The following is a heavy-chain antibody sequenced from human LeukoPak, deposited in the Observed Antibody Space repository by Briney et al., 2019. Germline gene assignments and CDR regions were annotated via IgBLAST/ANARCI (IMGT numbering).Heavy chain of an antibody. D-gene: IGHD6-13*01. CDR3: ARDGAAAAGRYFDY. J-gene: IGHJ4*02. V-gene: IGHV3-21*01. Sequence: GGSLRLSCAASGFTFSNTAMSWVRQAPGKGLEWLSIISGSGLNAYYADSVKGRLTTSRDNAKSSLYLEMNSLRAEDTAVYYCARDGAAAAGRYFDYWGQGSLVTVSS. CDR2: ISGSGLNA. CDR1: GFTFSNTA.